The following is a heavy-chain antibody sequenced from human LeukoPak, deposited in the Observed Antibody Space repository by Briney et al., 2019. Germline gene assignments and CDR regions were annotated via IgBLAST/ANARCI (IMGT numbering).Heavy chain of an antibody. CDR3: ARHIPRGNNFFDY. J-gene: IGHJ4*02. CDR1: GFTFNGHW. D-gene: IGHD3-16*01. V-gene: IGHV3-7*01. Sequence: PGGSLRLSCAASGFTFNGHWMTWVRQAPGKGLEWVANINEDGRGKYYVDSVKGRFTISRDNAKNSLYLQMNSLRAEDTAMYNCARHIPRGNNFFDYWGQGTQVTVSS. CDR2: INEDGRGK.